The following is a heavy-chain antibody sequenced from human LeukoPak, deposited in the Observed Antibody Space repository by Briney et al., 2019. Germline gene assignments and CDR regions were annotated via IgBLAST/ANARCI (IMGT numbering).Heavy chain of an antibody. CDR1: GGTFSSYT. CDR3: TRDGQWLAGEIIWFDP. J-gene: IGHJ5*02. CDR2: IIPIFGTA. Sequence: ASVNVSSKASGGTFSSYTISWVRQAPRQRREWRGRIIPIFGTAYYAQKFQGRVTISTDESTSTAYMEMSSLRSEDTAVYYCTRDGQWLAGEIIWFDPWGQGTLVTVSS. D-gene: IGHD6-19*01. V-gene: IGHV1-69*05.